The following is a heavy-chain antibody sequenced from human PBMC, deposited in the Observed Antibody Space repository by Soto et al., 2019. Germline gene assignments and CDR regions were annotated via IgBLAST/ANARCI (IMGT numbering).Heavy chain of an antibody. CDR3: ARQQYYDILTGYPNYYYYGMDV. Sequence: ASVKVSCKTSGYTFSNYGITWVRQAPGQPLEWLGWISLYSDGTNYAQKFQGRVTITADKSTSTAYMELNSLRAEDTAVYYCARQQYYDILTGYPNYYYYGMDVWGQGTTVTVSS. D-gene: IGHD3-9*01. V-gene: IGHV1-18*01. CDR1: GYTFSNYG. J-gene: IGHJ6*02. CDR2: ISLYSDGT.